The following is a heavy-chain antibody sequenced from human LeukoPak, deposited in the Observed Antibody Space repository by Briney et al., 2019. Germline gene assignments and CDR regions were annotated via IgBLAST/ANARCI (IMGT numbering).Heavy chain of an antibody. CDR2: VSGSAKNT. CDR3: AKSHRRGSRFLVGIFYMDV. D-gene: IGHD3-3*01. J-gene: IGHJ6*03. V-gene: IGHV3-23*01. Sequence: TGGSLRLSCAASGFTFDNYAMSWVRQAPGQGLEWVSAVSGSAKNTYYADSVKGRFTTSRDNSNNTVYLQMNSLRAEDTAVYYCAKSHRRGSRFLVGIFYMDVWGSGTTVAVSS. CDR1: GFTFDNYA.